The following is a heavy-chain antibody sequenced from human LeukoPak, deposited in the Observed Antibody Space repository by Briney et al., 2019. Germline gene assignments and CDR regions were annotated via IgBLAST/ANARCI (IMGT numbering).Heavy chain of an antibody. CDR3: ARRGGGSSGGFYFDY. Sequence: GESLKISCKGSGYSFTSYWIGWVRQMPGEGLEWMGVFYPGDSDTRYSPSFRGQVIISADKSIKTAYLQWSNLKASDTATYYCARRGGGSSGGFYFDYWGQGSLVTVSS. V-gene: IGHV5-51*01. CDR1: GYSFTSYW. CDR2: FYPGDSDT. D-gene: IGHD2-15*01. J-gene: IGHJ4*02.